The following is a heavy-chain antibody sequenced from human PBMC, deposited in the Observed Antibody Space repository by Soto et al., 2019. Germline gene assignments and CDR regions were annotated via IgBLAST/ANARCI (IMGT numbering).Heavy chain of an antibody. Sequence: QVQLVQSGAEVKKPGASVKVSCKASGYTFTSYYMHWVRQAPGQGLEWMGIINPSGGSTSYAQKFQGRVTMTRETSTSTVYMEQSSLRSEDTAVYYCATDGRSSYSSAWYSFDYWGQGTLVTVSS. D-gene: IGHD6-19*01. V-gene: IGHV1-46*01. CDR2: INPSGGST. CDR1: GYTFTSYY. J-gene: IGHJ4*02. CDR3: ATDGRSSYSSAWYSFDY.